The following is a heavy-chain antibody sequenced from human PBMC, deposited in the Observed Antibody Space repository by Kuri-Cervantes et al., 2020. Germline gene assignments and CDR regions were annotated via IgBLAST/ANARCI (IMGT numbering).Heavy chain of an antibody. V-gene: IGHV3-30*02. CDR2: IWYDGSNK. D-gene: IGHD3-10*01. J-gene: IGHJ4*02. CDR3: AKSNGSGSYSWIGLMLNKITQYYFDY. CDR1: GFTFSSYG. Sequence: GGSLRLSCAASGFTFSSYGMHWVRQAPGKGLEWVAVIWYDGSNKYYADPVKGRFTISRDNSKNTLYLQMNSLRAEDTAVYYCAKSNGSGSYSWIGLMLNKITQYYFDYWGQGTLVTVSS.